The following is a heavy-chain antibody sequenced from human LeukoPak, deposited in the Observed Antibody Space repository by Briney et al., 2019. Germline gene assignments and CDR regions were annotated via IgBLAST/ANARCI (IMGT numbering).Heavy chain of an antibody. J-gene: IGHJ6*02. Sequence: GGSLRLSCAASGFTFSSYAMSWVRQAPGKGLEWVSAISGSGGSTYYADSVKGRFTISRDNSKNTLYLQMNSLRAEDTAVYYCAKAEAVAFGVYYYYYYGMDVWGQGTTVTASS. CDR2: ISGSGGST. D-gene: IGHD6-19*01. V-gene: IGHV3-23*01. CDR3: AKAEAVAFGVYYYYYYGMDV. CDR1: GFTFSSYA.